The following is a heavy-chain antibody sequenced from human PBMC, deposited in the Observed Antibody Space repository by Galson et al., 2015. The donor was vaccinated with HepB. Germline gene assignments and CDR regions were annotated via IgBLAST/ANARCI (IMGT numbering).Heavy chain of an antibody. CDR2: ISGSGGST. CDR3: AKTLGYSYGYGDH. V-gene: IGHV3-23*01. Sequence: SLRLSCAASGFNFRSYAMSWVRQAPGKGLEWVSAISGSGGSTYYADSVKGRFTISRDNSKNTLSFQMNSLRAEDTAVYYCAKTLGYSYGYGDHWGQGTLVTVSS. J-gene: IGHJ4*02. CDR1: GFNFRSYA. D-gene: IGHD5-18*01.